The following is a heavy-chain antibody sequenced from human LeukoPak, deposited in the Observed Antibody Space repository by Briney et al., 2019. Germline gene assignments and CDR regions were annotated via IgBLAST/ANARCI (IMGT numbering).Heavy chain of an antibody. CDR3: ARGGWNKFDY. V-gene: IGHV4-59*01. Sequence: PSETLSLTCPVSGGSISSYYWSWIRQPPGKGLEWIGFIFYSGTTNYNPSLKSRVTISVDTSKNQFSLKRSSVTAADTAVYYCARGGWNKFDYWGQGTLVTVSS. CDR1: GGSISSYY. J-gene: IGHJ4*02. D-gene: IGHD3-22*01. CDR2: IFYSGTT.